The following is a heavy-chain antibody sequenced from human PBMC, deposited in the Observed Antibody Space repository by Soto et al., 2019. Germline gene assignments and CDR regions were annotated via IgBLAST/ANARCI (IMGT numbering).Heavy chain of an antibody. CDR2: ITPIFGTA. Sequence: QVQLVQSGAEVKKPGSSVKVSCKASGGTFSSYAISWVRQAPGQGLEWMGGITPIFGTANYAQKFQGRVTITADESTSTAYMELSSLRSEDTAVYYCARPGCSGGSCYSNYYYGMDVWGQGTTATVSS. J-gene: IGHJ6*02. V-gene: IGHV1-69*01. D-gene: IGHD2-15*01. CDR1: GGTFSSYA. CDR3: ARPGCSGGSCYSNYYYGMDV.